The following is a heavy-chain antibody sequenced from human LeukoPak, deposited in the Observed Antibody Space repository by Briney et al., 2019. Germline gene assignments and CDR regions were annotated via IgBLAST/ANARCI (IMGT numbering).Heavy chain of an antibody. D-gene: IGHD6-13*01. Sequence: PSETLSLTCAVYGGSFSGYYWSWIRQPPGKGLEWIGEINHSGSTNYNPSLKSRVTISVDTSKNQFSLKLSSVTAADTAVYYCARSLKRVSEFYFDYWGQGTLVTVSS. CDR1: GGSFSGYY. CDR2: INHSGST. V-gene: IGHV4-34*01. J-gene: IGHJ4*02. CDR3: ARSLKRVSEFYFDY.